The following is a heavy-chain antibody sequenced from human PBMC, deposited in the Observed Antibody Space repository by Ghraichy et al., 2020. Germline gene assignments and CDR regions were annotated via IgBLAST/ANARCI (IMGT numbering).Heavy chain of an antibody. D-gene: IGHD6-6*01. CDR3: ARDSSSYKFDY. CDR2: IKVDNGNT. CDR1: GYTFSSHA. V-gene: IGHV1-3*01. J-gene: IGHJ4*02. Sequence: ASVKVSCKASGYTFSSHAIQWVRQAPGQGLEWMGWIKVDNGNTKYSRKLQGRVTFTRDTSASTAYMELSSLRSEDTAVYYCARDSSSYKFDYWGQGTLVTVSS.